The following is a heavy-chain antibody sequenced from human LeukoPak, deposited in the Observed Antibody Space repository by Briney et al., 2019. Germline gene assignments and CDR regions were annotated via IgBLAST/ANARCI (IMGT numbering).Heavy chain of an antibody. CDR3: ARAVFDY. V-gene: IGHV1-46*01. CDR1: GYSFTSYY. Sequence: ASVKVSCKASGYSFTSYYMHWVRQAPGQGLEWMGIINPSGGSTNYAQKFQGRVTMTRDMSTSTVYMELCSLRSEDTAVYYCARAVFDYWGQGTLVTVSS. CDR2: INPSGGST. J-gene: IGHJ4*02.